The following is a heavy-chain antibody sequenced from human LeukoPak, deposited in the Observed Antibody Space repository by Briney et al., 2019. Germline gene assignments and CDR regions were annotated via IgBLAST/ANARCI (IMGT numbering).Heavy chain of an antibody. CDR1: GGSIRSYY. CDR3: ARSPFDFYYYYMDV. Sequence: SETLSLTCTVSGGSIRSYYWSWIRQPAGKGLEWIGRIYHSGSTNDNPSLKSRVTMSVDTSKNQFSLKLSSVTAADTAVYHCARSPFDFYYYYMDVWGKGTTVTVSS. CDR2: IYHSGST. V-gene: IGHV4-4*07. J-gene: IGHJ6*03.